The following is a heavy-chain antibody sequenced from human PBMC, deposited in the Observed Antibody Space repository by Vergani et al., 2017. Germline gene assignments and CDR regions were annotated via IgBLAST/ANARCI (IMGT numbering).Heavy chain of an antibody. V-gene: IGHV3-30*03. Sequence: VHLVESGGGVVQPGRSLRLSCVVSGFTSSYYGMHWVRQAPGKGGEWVVVISYDGTQKYYADSVKGRFTISSDNSKSTLYLQMKSLRTEDTAVYYCATRSCGTPGCQIGYFREWGQGTLVTVSS. CDR2: ISYDGTQK. CDR3: ATRSCGTPGCQIGYFRE. J-gene: IGHJ1*01. D-gene: IGHD1-1*01. CDR1: GFTSSYYG.